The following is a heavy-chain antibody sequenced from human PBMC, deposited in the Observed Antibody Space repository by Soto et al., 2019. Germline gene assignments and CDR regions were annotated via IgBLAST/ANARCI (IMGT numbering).Heavy chain of an antibody. Sequence: WGSLRLSCAASGFTFSTYWMNWVRQAPGKGLEWVANIKQDGSEKYYVDSVKGRFAISRDNAKDSLFLQMNNLRAEDTAVYYCVRDWSTFWGMDVWGQGTTVTVSS. CDR3: VRDWSTFWGMDV. CDR1: GFTFSTYW. V-gene: IGHV3-7*01. J-gene: IGHJ6*02. CDR2: IKQDGSEK.